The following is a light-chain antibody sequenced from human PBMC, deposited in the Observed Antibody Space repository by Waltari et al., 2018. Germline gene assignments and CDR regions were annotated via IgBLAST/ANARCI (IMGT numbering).Light chain of an antibody. V-gene: IGKV1-33*01. CDR1: QDVINY. Sequence: TQSPASLSASVGDRVTITCQPSQDVINYINWYQQKPGKAPQLLIYDAATLKTGVPSRFSGRQSGTYFTLTISGLQPEDVGTYYCQHSEAFGQGP. J-gene: IGKJ1*01. CDR3: QHSEA. CDR2: DAA.